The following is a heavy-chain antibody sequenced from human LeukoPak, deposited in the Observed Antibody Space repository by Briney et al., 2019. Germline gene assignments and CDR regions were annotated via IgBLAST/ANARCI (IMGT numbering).Heavy chain of an antibody. D-gene: IGHD4-23*01. CDR3: ARDGADYGGNPYYFDY. Sequence: SETLSLTCTVSGGSISSCCWSWIRQPPGKGLEWIGYIDNSGSGNYSPSLKRRVTISVDTSKNQFSLKLSSVTAADTAVYYCARDGADYGGNPYYFDYWGQGTLVTVSS. J-gene: IGHJ4*02. V-gene: IGHV4-59*01. CDR1: GGSISSCC. CDR2: IDNSGSG.